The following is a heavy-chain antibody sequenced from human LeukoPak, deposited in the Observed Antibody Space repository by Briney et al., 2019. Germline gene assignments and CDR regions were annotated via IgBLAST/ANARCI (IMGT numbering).Heavy chain of an antibody. CDR2: ISAYNGNT. Sequence: GASVKFSCKASGYTFTSYGISWVRQAPGQGLEWMGWISAYNGNTNYAQKLQGRVTMTTDTSASTAYMELRSLRSDDTAVYYCARDQEDSSGYSPGYYYYGMDVWGQGTTVTVSS. CDR3: ARDQEDSSGYSPGYYYYGMDV. D-gene: IGHD3-22*01. J-gene: IGHJ6*02. V-gene: IGHV1-18*01. CDR1: GYTFTSYG.